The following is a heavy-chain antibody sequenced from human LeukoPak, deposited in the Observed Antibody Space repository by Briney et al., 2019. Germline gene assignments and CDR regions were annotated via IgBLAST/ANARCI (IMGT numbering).Heavy chain of an antibody. CDR1: GFTFSSHW. V-gene: IGHV3-7*02. D-gene: IGHD3-3*01. Sequence: GGSLRLSCAGSGFTFSSHWMNWVRQAPGKGLEWVASIKDDGSEKHFLDSVNGRFAISRDNAKNSLYLQMSSLRAEDTAVYYCARRGITISGVLVYHYSGLDVWGQGTTGTVSS. CDR3: ARRGITISGVLVYHYSGLDV. J-gene: IGHJ6*02. CDR2: IKDDGSEK.